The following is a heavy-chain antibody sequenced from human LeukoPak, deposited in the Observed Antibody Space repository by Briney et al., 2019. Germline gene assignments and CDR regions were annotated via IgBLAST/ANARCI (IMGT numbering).Heavy chain of an antibody. V-gene: IGHV4-4*07. Sequence: PSETLSLTCTASGGSISTYYRSWIRQSAGKGLEWIGRIYTSGSTDYNSSLKSRVTMSVDTSKNQFSLKLSSVTAADTAIYYCAREGGQWPANHYYMDVWGKVTTVTVSS. CDR2: IYTSGST. D-gene: IGHD6-19*01. CDR3: AREGGQWPANHYYMDV. J-gene: IGHJ6*03. CDR1: GGSISTYY.